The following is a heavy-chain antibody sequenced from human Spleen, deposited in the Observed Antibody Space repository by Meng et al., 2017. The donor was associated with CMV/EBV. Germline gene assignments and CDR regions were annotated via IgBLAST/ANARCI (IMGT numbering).Heavy chain of an antibody. CDR1: GGSISSRSYY. V-gene: IGHV4-39*07. CDR2: VYYSGNT. CDR3: ARSYGGYYRFDY. J-gene: IGHJ4*02. D-gene: IGHD3-22*01. Sequence: SETLSLTCTVSGGSISSRSYYWGWIRQPPGEGLEWIGNVYYSGNTYYNPSLKSRVTISVDTSKNQFSLKLSSVTAADTAMYYCARSYGGYYRFDYWGQGTLVTVSS.